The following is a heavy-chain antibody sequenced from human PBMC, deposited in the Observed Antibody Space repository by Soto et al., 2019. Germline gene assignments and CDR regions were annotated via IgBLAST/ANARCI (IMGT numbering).Heavy chain of an antibody. D-gene: IGHD4-17*01. CDR1: GGSSSSGSYY. CDR2: IYYSGST. Sequence: SETLSLTCTVSGGSSSSGSYYWSWIRQHPGKGLEWIGYIYYSGSTYYNPSLKSRVTISVDTSKNQFSLKLSSVTAADTAVYYCARDLRNGFDPWGQGTLVTVSS. J-gene: IGHJ5*02. CDR3: ARDLRNGFDP. V-gene: IGHV4-31*03.